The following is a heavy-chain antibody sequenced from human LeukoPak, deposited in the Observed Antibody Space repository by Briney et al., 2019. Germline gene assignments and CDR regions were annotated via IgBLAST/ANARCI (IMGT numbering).Heavy chain of an antibody. CDR2: IKQDGSEK. Sequence: GGSLRLSCAASGFTFSSYWMSWVRQAPGKGLEWVANIKQDGSEKYYVDSVKGRFTISRDNAKNSLYLQMNSLRAEDTAVYYCARDDGVIAVARGLDYWGQGTLVTVSS. CDR1: GFTFSSYW. V-gene: IGHV3-7*03. D-gene: IGHD6-19*01. J-gene: IGHJ4*02. CDR3: ARDDGVIAVARGLDY.